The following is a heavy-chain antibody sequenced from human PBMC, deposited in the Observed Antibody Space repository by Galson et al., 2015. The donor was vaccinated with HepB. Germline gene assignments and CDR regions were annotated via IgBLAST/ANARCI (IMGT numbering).Heavy chain of an antibody. CDR2: INPNSGGT. Sequence: SVKVSCKASGYTFTSYAMNWVRQAPGQGLEWMGRINPNSGGTNYAQKFQGRVTMTRDTSISTAYMELSRLRSDDTAVYYCARVGGATIFGVAPNWFDPWGQGTLVTVSS. D-gene: IGHD3-3*01. CDR1: GYTFTSYA. CDR3: ARVGGATIFGVAPNWFDP. J-gene: IGHJ5*02. V-gene: IGHV1-2*06.